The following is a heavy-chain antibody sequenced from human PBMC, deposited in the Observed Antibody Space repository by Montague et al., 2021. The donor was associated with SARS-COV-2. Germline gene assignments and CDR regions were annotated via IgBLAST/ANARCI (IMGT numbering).Heavy chain of an antibody. Sequence: SETLSLTCAVYGGSSRGYYWSWIRQPPGKGLEWIGEIFHDGFTNYNQSLTSRGTISLSASKSQFSLTLTSVTAADTAAYFCSPIFGTNHSYFDYWGQGALVTVSS. CDR1: GGSSRGYY. CDR2: IFHDGFT. V-gene: IGHV4-34*12. CDR3: SPIFGTNHSYFDY. J-gene: IGHJ4*02. D-gene: IGHD2-8*01.